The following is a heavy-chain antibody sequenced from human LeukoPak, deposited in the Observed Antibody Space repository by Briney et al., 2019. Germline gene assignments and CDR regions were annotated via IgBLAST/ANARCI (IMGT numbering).Heavy chain of an antibody. Sequence: SGRSLRLSCAASGFTFSSYAMYWVRQAPGKGLEWVALMSYDGSNKYYADSVKGRFTISRDNSKNTLYLQMNSLRAEDTAVYYCAREGREWLSVGIDYWGRGTLVTVSS. V-gene: IGHV3-30-3*01. CDR2: MSYDGSNK. CDR1: GFTFSSYA. D-gene: IGHD6-19*01. J-gene: IGHJ4*02. CDR3: AREGREWLSVGIDY.